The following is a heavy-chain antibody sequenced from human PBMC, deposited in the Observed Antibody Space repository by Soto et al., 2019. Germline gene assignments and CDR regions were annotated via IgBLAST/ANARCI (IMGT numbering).Heavy chain of an antibody. CDR3: ARMDTTMALDY. V-gene: IGHV1-2*02. CDR2: INPNSGDT. J-gene: IGHJ4*02. D-gene: IGHD5-18*01. Sequence: QVQLVQSGAEVKKPGASVKVSCMASGYTFTGYYMHWVRQAPGQGLEWLGWINPNSGDTKYAQKFQDRVTMTRDTSISTAYMELSRMRSDGTAMYYCARMDTTMALDYWGQGTLVTVSS. CDR1: GYTFTGYY.